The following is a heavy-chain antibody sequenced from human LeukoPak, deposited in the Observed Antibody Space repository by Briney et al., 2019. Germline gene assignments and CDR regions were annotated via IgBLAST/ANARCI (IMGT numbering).Heavy chain of an antibody. J-gene: IGHJ4*02. V-gene: IGHV3-23*01. Sequence: PGGSLRLSCTDSGLTFSSYAMNWVRQAPGKGREWGSGITNSGGTTYYADSVKGRFTISRDNSKNTLYLQMKRLTVNDTAIYDYPNDPYGSSATCSGGGDYGGQETRLPVPS. CDR2: ITNSGGTT. CDR1: GLTFSSYA. D-gene: IGHD2-2*01. CDR3: PNDPYGSSATCSGGGDY.